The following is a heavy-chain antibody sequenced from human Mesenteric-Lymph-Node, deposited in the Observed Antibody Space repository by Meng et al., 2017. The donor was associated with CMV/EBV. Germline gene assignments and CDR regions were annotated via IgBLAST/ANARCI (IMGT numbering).Heavy chain of an antibody. CDR2: IKQDGSEK. J-gene: IGHJ4*02. CDR1: GFTFSSYW. CDR3: AKGGDYLDY. D-gene: IGHD4-17*01. Sequence: LSLTCAASGFTFSSYWMSWVRQAPGKGLEWVANIKQDGSEKYYVDSVKGRFTISRDNAKNSLYLQMNSLRAEDTAVYYCAKGGDYLDYWGQGTLVTVSS. V-gene: IGHV3-7*01.